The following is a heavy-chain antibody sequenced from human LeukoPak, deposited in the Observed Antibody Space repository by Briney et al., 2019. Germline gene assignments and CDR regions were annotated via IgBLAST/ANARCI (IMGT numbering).Heavy chain of an antibody. CDR3: ARINYPSFWSGYRGSDV. J-gene: IGHJ6*04. CDR2: ISSSNSYI. D-gene: IGHD3-3*01. V-gene: IGHV3-21*01. Sequence: PGGSLRLSCAASGFTFSSYSMNWVRQAPGKGLEWVSSISSSNSYIYYADSVKGRFTISRDNAKNSLYLQMNSLRAEDTAVYYCARINYPSFWSGYRGSDVWGKGTTVTVSS. CDR1: GFTFSSYS.